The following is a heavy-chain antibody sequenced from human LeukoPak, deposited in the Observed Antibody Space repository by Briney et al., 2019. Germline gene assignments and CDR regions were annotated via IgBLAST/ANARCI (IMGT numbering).Heavy chain of an antibody. CDR1: GGTFSSYA. J-gene: IGHJ4*02. V-gene: IGHV1-69*01. CDR3: ASGIRWLQLFDY. D-gene: IGHD5-24*01. Sequence: GSSVNVSCKASGGTFSSYAISWVRQAPGQGLEWMGGIIPIFGTANYAQKFQGRVTITADESTSTAYMELSSLRSEDTAVYYCASGIRWLQLFDYWGQGTLVTVSS. CDR2: IIPIFGTA.